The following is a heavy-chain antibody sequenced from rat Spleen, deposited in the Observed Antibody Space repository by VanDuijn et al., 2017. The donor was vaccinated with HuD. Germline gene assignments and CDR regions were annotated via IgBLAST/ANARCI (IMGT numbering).Heavy chain of an antibody. V-gene: IGHV5-19*01. CDR3: ATAGSRISRFAY. CDR2: ISPSGATT. Sequence: EVQLVESGGGLVQPGRSLKLSCAASGFTLSDYVMHWIRQAQTKGLEWVTSISPSGATTNYRDSVKGRFTISRDNAKSTLYLQMDSLGSEDTATYYCATAGSRISRFAYWGQGTLVTVSS. CDR1: GFTLSDYV. D-gene: IGHD2-7*01. J-gene: IGHJ3*01.